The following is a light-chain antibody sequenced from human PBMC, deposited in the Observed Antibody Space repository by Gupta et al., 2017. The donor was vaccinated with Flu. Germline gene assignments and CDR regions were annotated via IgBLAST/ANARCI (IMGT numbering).Light chain of an antibody. V-gene: IGKV3-11*01. CDR2: DAS. CDR3: QQPSNWPPIT. CDR1: QSVSSY. J-gene: IGKJ5*01. Sequence: EIVLAQSPATLSLSPGERAALSCRASQSVSSYLAWYQQKPGQAPRLLIYDASNRDTGIAARFSGSGYGTYLALTLSSREQEDFAVNYSQQPSNWPPITFGQGTLLEIK.